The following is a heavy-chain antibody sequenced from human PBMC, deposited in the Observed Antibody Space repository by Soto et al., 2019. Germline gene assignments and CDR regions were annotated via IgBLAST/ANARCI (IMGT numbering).Heavy chain of an antibody. CDR2: INPSGGST. D-gene: IGHD2-21*02. J-gene: IGHJ4*02. CDR3: ARKVPDYYFDY. V-gene: IGHV1-46*01. Sequence: ASVKVSGKASGYTFTSYYMHWVRQAPGQGLEWMGIINPSGGSTSYAQKFQGRVTMTRDTSTSTVYMELSSLRSEDTAVYYCARKVPDYYFDYWGQGTLVTVSS. CDR1: GYTFTSYY.